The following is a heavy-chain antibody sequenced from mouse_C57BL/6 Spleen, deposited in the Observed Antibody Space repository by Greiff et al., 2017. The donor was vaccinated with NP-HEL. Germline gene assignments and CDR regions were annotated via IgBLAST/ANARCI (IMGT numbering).Heavy chain of an antibody. D-gene: IGHD1-1*01. Sequence: EVMLVESGAELVRPGASVKLSCTASGFNIKDDYMHWVKQRPEQGLEWIGWIDPENGDTEYASKFQGKATITADTSSNTAYLQLSSLTSEDTAVYYCTSITTVVAWPGFAYWGQGTLVTVSA. V-gene: IGHV14-4*01. J-gene: IGHJ3*01. CDR2: IDPENGDT. CDR3: TSITTVVAWPGFAY. CDR1: GFNIKDDY.